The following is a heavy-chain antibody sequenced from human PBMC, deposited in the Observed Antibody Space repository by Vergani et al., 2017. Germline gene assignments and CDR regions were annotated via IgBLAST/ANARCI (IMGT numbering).Heavy chain of an antibody. CDR3: ARLYGRDSGESKYFDY. CDR2: IHPADSDT. CDR1: GYSFTNYW. V-gene: IGHV5-51*01. J-gene: IGHJ4*02. D-gene: IGHD5-12*01. Sequence: EVQLVQSGAEVKKPGESLKISCQISGYSFTNYWIGWVRQMPGKGLEWMGIIHPADSDTRYSPSFQGQVTISVDKSISTAYLQRSSLRASDSAMYYCARLYGRDSGESKYFDYWGQGTLVTVSS.